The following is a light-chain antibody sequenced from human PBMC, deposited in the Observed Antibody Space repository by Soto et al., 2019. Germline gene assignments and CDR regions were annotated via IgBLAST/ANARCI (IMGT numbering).Light chain of an antibody. V-gene: IGKV3-20*01. J-gene: IGKJ2*01. CDR1: QSITSSY. CDR3: QLYDSSSYT. CDR2: GAS. Sequence: EIVLTQSPGTLSLSPGERATLPCRASQSITSSYLAWYQQKPGQAPRLLIYGASRRATDIPDRFSGSGSGTDFTLTISRLEPEDFAVYYCQLYDSSSYTFGQGTKVDIK.